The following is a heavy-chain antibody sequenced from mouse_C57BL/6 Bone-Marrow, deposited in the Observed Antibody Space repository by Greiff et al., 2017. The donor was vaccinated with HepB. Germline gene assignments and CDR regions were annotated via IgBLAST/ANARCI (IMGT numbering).Heavy chain of an antibody. CDR3: ARDQGYYGSLYATDY. CDR1: GFSINSDCY. D-gene: IGHD1-1*01. J-gene: IGHJ4*01. Sequence: EVKLMESGPSLVRPSQTLSLTCTVTGFSINSDCYWIWIRQFPGNKLEYIGYTFYSGITYYNPSLESRTYITRDTSKNQFSLKLSSVTTEDTATYYGARDQGYYGSLYATDYWGQGTSVTVSS. CDR2: TFYSGIT. V-gene: IGHV3-3*01.